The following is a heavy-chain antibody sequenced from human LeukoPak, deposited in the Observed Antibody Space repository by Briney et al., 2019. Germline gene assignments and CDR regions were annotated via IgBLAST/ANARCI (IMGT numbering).Heavy chain of an antibody. CDR3: ARDNDSRDPPHFDY. D-gene: IGHD3-16*01. J-gene: IGHJ4*02. CDR1: GGTFTSYA. Sequence: GSSVKVSCKASGGTFTSYAISWVRQAPGQGLEWMGGIIPIFGTTNYARKFRGRVTLTSDKSTRTAYIELSSLRSEDTAVYYCARDNDSRDPPHFDYGGQGTLVTVSS. V-gene: IGHV1-69*06. CDR2: IIPIFGTT.